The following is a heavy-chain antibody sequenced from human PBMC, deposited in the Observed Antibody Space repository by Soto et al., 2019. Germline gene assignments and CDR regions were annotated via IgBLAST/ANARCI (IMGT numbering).Heavy chain of an antibody. CDR2: IYSGGST. J-gene: IGHJ6*03. CDR1: GFTVSSNY. Sequence: GGSLRLSCAASGFTVSSNYMSWVRQAPGKGLEWVSVIYSGGSTYYADSVKDRFTISRDNSKNTLYLQRNSLRAEDTAVYYCARDPSMDVWGKGTTVTVSS. V-gene: IGHV3-66*01. CDR3: ARDPSMDV.